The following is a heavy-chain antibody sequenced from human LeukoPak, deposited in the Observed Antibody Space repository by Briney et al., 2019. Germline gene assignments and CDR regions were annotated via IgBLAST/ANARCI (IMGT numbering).Heavy chain of an antibody. D-gene: IGHD3-10*01. V-gene: IGHV3-30*18. CDR3: AKDTTMVRGGILYTPGYCDD. Sequence: PGGSLRLSCAASGFTFRSYGMHWVRQAPGKGLEWVAVISYDGSNKYYADSVKGRFTISRDNSQNVVFLQMDSLRAEDTAVYYCAKDTTMVRGGILYTPGYCDDWGQGTLVTVSS. CDR1: GFTFRSYG. J-gene: IGHJ4*02. CDR2: ISYDGSNK.